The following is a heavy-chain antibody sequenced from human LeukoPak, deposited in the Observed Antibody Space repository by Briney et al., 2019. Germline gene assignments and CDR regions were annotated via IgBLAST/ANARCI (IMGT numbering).Heavy chain of an antibody. CDR3: ASPYYGSGGPEA. CDR1: GGSISSSSYY. CDR2: IYYSGST. Sequence: SETLSLTCTVSGGSISSSSYYWGWIRQPPGKGLEWIGSIYYSGSTYYNPSLKSRVTISVDTSKNQFSLKLSSVTAADTAVYYCASPYYGSGGPEAWGQGTLVTVSS. V-gene: IGHV4-39*01. D-gene: IGHD3-10*01. J-gene: IGHJ5*02.